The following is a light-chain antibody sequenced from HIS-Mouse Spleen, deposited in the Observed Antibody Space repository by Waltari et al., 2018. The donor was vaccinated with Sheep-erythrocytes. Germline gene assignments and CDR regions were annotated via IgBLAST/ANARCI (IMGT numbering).Light chain of an antibody. CDR1: SSDVGSYNL. CDR2: EGS. CDR3: CSYAGSSTPWV. V-gene: IGLV2-23*01. J-gene: IGLJ3*02. Sequence: QSALTQPASVSGSPGQSITISCTGTSSDVGSYNLVSWYQQHPGKAPKLMIYEGSKRPARMSNRLAGSNSGNTASLTIAGLQAEEEDDYYCCSYAGSSTPWVFGGGTKLTVL.